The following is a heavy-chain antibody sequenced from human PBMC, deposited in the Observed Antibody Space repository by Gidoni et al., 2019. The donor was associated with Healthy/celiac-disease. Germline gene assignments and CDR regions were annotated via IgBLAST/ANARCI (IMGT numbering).Heavy chain of an antibody. CDR2: IYYSGST. V-gene: IGHV4-39*07. CDR3: AREGGVAATRRPGYYYYGMDV. D-gene: IGHD2-15*01. J-gene: IGHJ6*02. Sequence: QLQLQESGPGLVKPSETLSLTCTVSGGSISSSSYYWGWIRPPPGKGLEWIGSIYYSGSTYYNPSRKGRVTISVDTAKNQFSLKLSSGTAADTAVYYCAREGGVAATRRPGYYYYGMDVWGQGTTVTVSS. CDR1: GGSISSSSYY.